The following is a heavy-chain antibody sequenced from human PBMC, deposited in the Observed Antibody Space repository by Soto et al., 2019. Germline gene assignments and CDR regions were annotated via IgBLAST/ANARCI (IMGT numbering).Heavy chain of an antibody. D-gene: IGHD1-20*01. Sequence: PGESLKISCRGDGYSFTSYWIAWVRQMPGEGLEWMGIIYPDDSDTRYSPSFQGQVSISADKSINTAYLQWRSLKASDSGIYYCARGGSLNSVNDCWGQGTLVTVSS. CDR2: IYPDDSDT. J-gene: IGHJ4*02. V-gene: IGHV5-51*01. CDR1: GYSFTSYW. CDR3: ARGGSLNSVNDC.